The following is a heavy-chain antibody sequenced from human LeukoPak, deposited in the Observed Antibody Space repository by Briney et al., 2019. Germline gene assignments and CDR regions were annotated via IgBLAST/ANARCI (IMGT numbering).Heavy chain of an antibody. V-gene: IGHV1-18*01. Sequence: GASVTVSCKASGYTFTSYDISWVRQAPGQGLEWMGWISAYNGNTNYAQKFQGRVTMTTDTSTSTAYTELRSLRSDDTAVYYCARAPTTVTDWVSLGYYYGMDVWGQGTTVTVSS. D-gene: IGHD4-17*01. CDR3: ARAPTTVTDWVSLGYYYGMDV. CDR2: ISAYNGNT. J-gene: IGHJ6*02. CDR1: GYTFTSYD.